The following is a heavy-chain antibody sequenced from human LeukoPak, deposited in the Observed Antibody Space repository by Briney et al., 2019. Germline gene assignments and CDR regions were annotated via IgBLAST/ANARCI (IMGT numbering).Heavy chain of an antibody. CDR2: ISGSGGST. V-gene: IGHV3-23*01. CDR1: GFTFSSYA. D-gene: IGHD2-21*02. Sequence: GGSLRLSCAASGFTFSSYAMSWVRQAPGKGLEWVSAISGSGGSTYYADSVKGRFTISRDNSKNTLYLQMNSLRAEDTAVYYCSAEHIVVVTAIDYYYGMDVWSQGTTVTVSS. CDR3: SAEHIVVVTAIDYYYGMDV. J-gene: IGHJ6*02.